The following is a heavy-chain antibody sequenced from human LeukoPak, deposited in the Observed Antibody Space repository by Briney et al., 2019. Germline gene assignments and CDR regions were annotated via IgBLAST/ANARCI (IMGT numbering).Heavy chain of an antibody. CDR3: AREEVEYQLLLGYWFDP. J-gene: IGHJ5*02. CDR2: INPNSGGT. D-gene: IGHD2-2*01. CDR1: GYTFTGYY. Sequence: ASVKVSCKASGYTFTGYYMHWVRQAPGQGLEWMGWINPNSGGTNYAQKFKGRVTMTRDTSISTAYMELSRLRSDDTAVYYCAREEVEYQLLLGYWFDPWGQGTLVTVSS. V-gene: IGHV1-2*02.